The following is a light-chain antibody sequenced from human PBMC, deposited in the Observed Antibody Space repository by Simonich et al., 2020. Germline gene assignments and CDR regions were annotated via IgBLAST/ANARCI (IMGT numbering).Light chain of an antibody. V-gene: IGLV3-21*03. CDR3: QVWDSSSDVV. Sequence: SYVLTQPPSVSVAPGKTARITCGGNNIGSKSVHWYQQKPGQAPVLVVYDDSARPAGIPERFSVSNTGNTATLTISRVEAGDEADYYCQVWDSSSDVVFSGGTKLTVL. CDR2: DDS. CDR1: NIGSKS. J-gene: IGLJ2*01.